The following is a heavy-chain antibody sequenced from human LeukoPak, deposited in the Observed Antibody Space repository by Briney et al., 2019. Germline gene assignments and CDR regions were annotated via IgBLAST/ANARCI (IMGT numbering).Heavy chain of an antibody. Sequence: GGSLRLSCAASGFPFSSYAMGWVRQAPGKGLEWVSSIGGSGLDTYYPDSVKGRFFISRDNAKSTLYLQMNSLGAEDTAVYFCAKEGVILGPSHFDHWGQGTLVTVSS. CDR1: GFPFSSYA. V-gene: IGHV3-23*01. J-gene: IGHJ4*02. CDR2: IGGSGLDT. D-gene: IGHD2-21*01. CDR3: AKEGVILGPSHFDH.